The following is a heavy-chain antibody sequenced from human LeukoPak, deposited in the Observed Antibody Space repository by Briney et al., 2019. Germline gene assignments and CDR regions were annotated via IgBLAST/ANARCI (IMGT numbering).Heavy chain of an antibody. CDR2: IYYSGST. Sequence: SETLSLTCTVSGGSISSYYWSWIRQPPGKGLEWIGYIYYSGSTNYNPSLKSRVTISVDTSKNQFSLKLSSVTAADTGVYYWARDVAAAGNNWFDPWGQGTLVTVSS. CDR3: ARDVAAAGNNWFDP. CDR1: GGSISSYY. V-gene: IGHV4-59*01. J-gene: IGHJ5*02. D-gene: IGHD6-13*01.